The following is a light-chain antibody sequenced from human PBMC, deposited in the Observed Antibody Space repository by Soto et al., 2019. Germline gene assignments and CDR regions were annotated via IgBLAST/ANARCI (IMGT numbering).Light chain of an antibody. Sequence: IVITQSPATLSASPWERATLSCRASQRVSSNVAWYQQQPGQAPRLLLYGASARATGVPARFSGSGSGTEFTLTISSLQSEDFAVYYCQQFHNWPPITFGQGTRLEIK. J-gene: IGKJ5*01. CDR3: QQFHNWPPIT. CDR1: QRVSSN. CDR2: GAS. V-gene: IGKV3-15*01.